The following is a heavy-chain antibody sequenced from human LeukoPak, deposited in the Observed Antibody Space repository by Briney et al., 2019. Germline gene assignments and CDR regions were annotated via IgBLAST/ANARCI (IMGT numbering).Heavy chain of an antibody. Sequence: SETLSLTCTVSGGSISSYYWSWIRQPPGKGLEWIGEINHSGSTNYNPSLKSRVTISVDTSKNQFSLKLSSVTAADTAVYYCARRTLRYCSSTSCPRWFDPWGQGTLVTVSS. J-gene: IGHJ5*02. V-gene: IGHV4-34*01. CDR2: INHSGST. CDR3: ARRTLRYCSSTSCPRWFDP. CDR1: GGSISSYY. D-gene: IGHD2-2*01.